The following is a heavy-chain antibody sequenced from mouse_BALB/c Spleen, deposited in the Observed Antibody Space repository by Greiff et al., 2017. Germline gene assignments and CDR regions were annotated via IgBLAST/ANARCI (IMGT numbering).Heavy chain of an antibody. Sequence: VQRVESGPGLVAPSQSLSITCTVSGFSLTGYGVTWVRQPPGKGLEWLGMIWGDGSTDYNSALKSRLSISKDNSKSQVFLQMNSLQTDDSARYYCARGSWYAMDYWGQGTSVTVSA. D-gene: IGHD1-1*01. CDR1: GFSLTGYG. CDR2: IWGDGST. V-gene: IGHV2-6-7*01. J-gene: IGHJ4*01. CDR3: ARGSWYAMDY.